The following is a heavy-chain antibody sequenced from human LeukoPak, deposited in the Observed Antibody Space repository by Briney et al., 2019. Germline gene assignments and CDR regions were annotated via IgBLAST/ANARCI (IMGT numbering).Heavy chain of an antibody. CDR3: ASRAGYSGSYWDFDY. J-gene: IGHJ4*02. D-gene: IGHD1-26*01. V-gene: IGHV1-2*06. CDR1: GYTFTGYY. Sequence: ASVKVSCKASGYTFTGYYMHWVRQAPGQGLEWVGRINPNSGGTNYAQKFQGRVTMTRDTSISTAYMELSRLRSDDTAVYYCASRAGYSGSYWDFDYWGQGTLVTVSS. CDR2: INPNSGGT.